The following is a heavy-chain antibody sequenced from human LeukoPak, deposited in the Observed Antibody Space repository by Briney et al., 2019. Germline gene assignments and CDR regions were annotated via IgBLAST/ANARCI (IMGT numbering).Heavy chain of an antibody. V-gene: IGHV3-33*01. Sequence: GGPLRLSCAASGFTFSSYGMHWVRQAPGKGLEWGADIWYEGSNKYYADSVKGRFTISRDNSKNTLYLQMNSLRAEDTAVYYCARGIIPGTALDYWGQGTLVTVSS. J-gene: IGHJ4*02. CDR2: IWYEGSNK. CDR1: GFTFSSYG. D-gene: IGHD1-1*01. CDR3: ARGIIPGTALDY.